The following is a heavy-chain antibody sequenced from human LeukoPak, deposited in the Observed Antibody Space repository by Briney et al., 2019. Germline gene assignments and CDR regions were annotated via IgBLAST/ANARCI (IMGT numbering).Heavy chain of an antibody. CDR2: IYHSGST. CDR3: ARDLQLPKSSGYTDY. D-gene: IGHD3-22*01. V-gene: IGHV4-38-2*02. CDR1: GYSISSGYY. Sequence: SQTLSLTCTVSGYSISSGYYWGWIRQPPGKGLEWIGSIYHSGSTYYNPSLKSRVTISVDTSKNQFSLKLSSVTAADTAVYYCARDLQLPKSSGYTDYWGQGTLVTVSS. J-gene: IGHJ4*02.